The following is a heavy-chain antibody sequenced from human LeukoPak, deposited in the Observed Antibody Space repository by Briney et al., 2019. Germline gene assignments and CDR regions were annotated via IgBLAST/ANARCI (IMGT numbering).Heavy chain of an antibody. CDR3: ARADIIRYSYGDY. D-gene: IGHD5-18*01. CDR2: INPNSGGT. J-gene: IGHJ4*02. Sequence: ASVKVSCKASGYTFTGYYMHRVRQAPGQGLEWMGWINPNSGGTNYAQKFQGRVTMTRDTSISTAYMELSRLRSDDTAVYYCARADIIRYSYGDYWGQGTLVTVSS. V-gene: IGHV1-2*02. CDR1: GYTFTGYY.